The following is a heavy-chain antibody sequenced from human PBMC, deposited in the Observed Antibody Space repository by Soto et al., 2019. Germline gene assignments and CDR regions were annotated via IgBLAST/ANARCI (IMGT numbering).Heavy chain of an antibody. D-gene: IGHD3-22*01. Sequence: QVQLVQSGAEVKKPGSSVKVSCKASGGTFSSYAISWVRQAPGQGLEWMGGVIPIFGTANYAQKFQGRVTITADESTSTAYMELSSLRSEDTAVYYCARGVAYYYDSSGANDAFDISGQGTMVTVSS. CDR3: ARGVAYYYDSSGANDAFDI. J-gene: IGHJ3*02. CDR1: GGTFSSYA. V-gene: IGHV1-69*01. CDR2: VIPIFGTA.